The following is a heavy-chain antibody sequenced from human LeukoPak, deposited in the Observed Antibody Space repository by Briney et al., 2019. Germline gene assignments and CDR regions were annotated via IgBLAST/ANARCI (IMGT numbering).Heavy chain of an antibody. Sequence: ASVKVSCKASGGTFSSYAISWVRQAPGQGLEWMGGIIPIFSTANYAQKFQGRVTITADESTSTAYMELSSLRSEDTAVYYCARARSGRSTSFHLGYWGQGTLVTVSS. CDR1: GGTFSSYA. CDR2: IIPIFSTA. J-gene: IGHJ4*02. V-gene: IGHV1-69*13. CDR3: ARARSGRSTSFHLGY. D-gene: IGHD2-2*01.